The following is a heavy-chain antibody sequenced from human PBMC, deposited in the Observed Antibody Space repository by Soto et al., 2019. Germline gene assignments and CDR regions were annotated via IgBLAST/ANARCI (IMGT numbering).Heavy chain of an antibody. Sequence: QVQLVESGGGVVQPGRSLRLSCAASGFTFSSYGMHWVRQAPGKGLEWVAVIWYDGSNKYYADSVKGRFTISRDNSKNTLYLQMNSLRAEDTAVYYCARDLPKDYYDSSGYDYYYYYGMDVWGQGTTVTVSS. CDR2: IWYDGSNK. CDR1: GFTFSSYG. CDR3: ARDLPKDYYDSSGYDYYYYYGMDV. J-gene: IGHJ6*02. D-gene: IGHD3-22*01. V-gene: IGHV3-33*01.